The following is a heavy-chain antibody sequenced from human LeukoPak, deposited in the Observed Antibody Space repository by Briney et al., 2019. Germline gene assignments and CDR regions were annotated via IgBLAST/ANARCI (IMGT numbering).Heavy chain of an antibody. CDR1: GGSISSSIR. J-gene: IGHJ3*02. Sequence: SETLTLTCAVSGGSISSSIRWSWVRQPPGTGLEWIGEIHHSGSANYNPSIKSRVTMSIDKSKNQFSLKLSSVTAADTAVYYCARDATVVTRRGAFDIWGQGTMVTVSS. CDR3: ARDATVVTRRGAFDI. D-gene: IGHD4-23*01. CDR2: IHHSGSA. V-gene: IGHV4-4*02.